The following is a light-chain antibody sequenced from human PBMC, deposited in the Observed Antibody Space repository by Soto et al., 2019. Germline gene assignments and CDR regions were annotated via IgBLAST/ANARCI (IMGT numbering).Light chain of an antibody. Sequence: QSVLTQPPSVSGAPGQRVTISCTGSSSNIGAGYDVHWYQQLPGTAPKLLIYGNSNRPSGVPDRFSGSKSGTSASLAITGVQAEDEADYHCQSYDSSLSGYVVFGGGTKLTVL. J-gene: IGLJ2*01. CDR2: GNS. CDR1: SSNIGAGYD. CDR3: QSYDSSLSGYVV. V-gene: IGLV1-40*01.